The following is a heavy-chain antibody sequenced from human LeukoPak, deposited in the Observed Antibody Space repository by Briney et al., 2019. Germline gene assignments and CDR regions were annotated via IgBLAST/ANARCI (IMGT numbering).Heavy chain of an antibody. CDR1: GFTFSSYA. J-gene: IGHJ4*02. D-gene: IGHD3-22*01. Sequence: PGGSLRLSCAASGFTFSSYAMHWVRQAPGKGLEWVAVISYDGSNKYYADSVKGRFTISRDNSKNTLYLQMNSLRAEDTAVYYCAREGLPYDSSGYAFDYWGQGTLVTVSS. V-gene: IGHV3-30-3*01. CDR3: AREGLPYDSSGYAFDY. CDR2: ISYDGSNK.